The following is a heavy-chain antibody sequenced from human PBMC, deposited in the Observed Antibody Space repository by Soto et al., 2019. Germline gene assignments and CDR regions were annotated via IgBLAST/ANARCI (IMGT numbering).Heavy chain of an antibody. J-gene: IGHJ4*02. Sequence: EVQLVESGGGVVRPGGSLRLSCAASGFTFDDYGMSWVRQAPGKGLEWVSGINWNGGSTGYADSVKGRFTISRDNAKNPLYLQMNSLTAEDTALYYCARLYSSGWYGPGRYWGQGTLVTVSS. CDR1: GFTFDDYG. D-gene: IGHD6-19*01. CDR3: ARLYSSGWYGPGRY. CDR2: INWNGGST. V-gene: IGHV3-20*04.